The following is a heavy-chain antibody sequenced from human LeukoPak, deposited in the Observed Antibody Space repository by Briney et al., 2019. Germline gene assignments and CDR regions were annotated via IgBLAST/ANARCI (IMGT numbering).Heavy chain of an antibody. Sequence: ASVKVSCKASGYTFTSYAMHWVRQAPGQRLEWMGWINAGSGNTKYSQKFQGRVTITRDTSASIAYMELSSLRSEDTAVYYCARGGFDYWGQGTLVTVSS. D-gene: IGHD3-16*01. V-gene: IGHV1-3*01. CDR3: ARGGFDY. J-gene: IGHJ4*02. CDR2: INAGSGNT. CDR1: GYTFTSYA.